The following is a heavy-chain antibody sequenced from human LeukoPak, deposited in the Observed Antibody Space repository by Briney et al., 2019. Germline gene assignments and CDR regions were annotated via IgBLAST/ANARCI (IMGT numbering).Heavy chain of an antibody. J-gene: IGHJ4*02. D-gene: IGHD1-1*01. CDR2: FYGSGSA. Sequence: SQTLSLTCAVSGDSISSGAYYWSWIRQPPGKGLEWIGYFYGSGSASYNPSLKSRVTITVDRSNNQFSLKMSSVTAADTAVYYCVRDVSQRRHFDYWGQGTLVTVSS. V-gene: IGHV4-30-2*01. CDR3: VRDVSQRRHFDY. CDR1: GDSISSGAYY.